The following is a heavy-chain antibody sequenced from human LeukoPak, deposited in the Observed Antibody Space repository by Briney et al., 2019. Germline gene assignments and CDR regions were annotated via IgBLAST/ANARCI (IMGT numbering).Heavy chain of an antibody. CDR3: ARELLLWFGELSQALDY. D-gene: IGHD3-10*01. Sequence: PGGSLRLSCAASGFTFSSYGMHWVRQAPGKGLEWVAFIRYDGSNKYYADSVKGRFTISRDNAKNSLYLQMNSLRAEDTAVYYCARELLLWFGELSQALDYWGQGTLVTVSS. CDR2: IRYDGSNK. V-gene: IGHV3-30*02. CDR1: GFTFSSYG. J-gene: IGHJ4*02.